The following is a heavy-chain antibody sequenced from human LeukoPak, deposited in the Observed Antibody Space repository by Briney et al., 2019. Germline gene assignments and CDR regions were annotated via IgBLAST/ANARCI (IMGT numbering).Heavy chain of an antibody. V-gene: IGHV4-34*01. CDR3: ASPLGYSGRSDAFDI. J-gene: IGHJ3*02. D-gene: IGHD1-26*01. CDR1: GGSFSGYY. Sequence: SETLSLTCAVYGGSFSGYYWSWIRQPPGKGLEWIGEINHSGSTNHNPSLKSRVTMSVDTSKTQCSLKLSSVTAADTAVYYCASPLGYSGRSDAFDIWGQGTMVTVSS. CDR2: INHSGST.